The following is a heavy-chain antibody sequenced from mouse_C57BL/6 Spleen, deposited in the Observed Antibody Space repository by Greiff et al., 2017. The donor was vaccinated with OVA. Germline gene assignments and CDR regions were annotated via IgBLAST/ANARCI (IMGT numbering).Heavy chain of an antibody. CDR1: GFTFSSYA. D-gene: IGHD1-1*01. V-gene: IGHV5-9-1*02. J-gene: IGHJ4*01. CDR2: ISSGGDYI. CDR3: TRDLGYYGSSWDAMDY. Sequence: EVKLMESGEGLVKPGGSLKLSCAASGFTFSSYAMSWVRQTPEKRLEWVAYISSGGDYIYYADTVKGRFTISRDNARNTLYLQMSSLKSEDTAMYYCTRDLGYYGSSWDAMDYWGQGTSVTVSS.